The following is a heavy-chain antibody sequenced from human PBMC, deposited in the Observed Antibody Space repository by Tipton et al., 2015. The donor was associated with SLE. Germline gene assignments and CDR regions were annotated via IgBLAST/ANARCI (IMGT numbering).Heavy chain of an antibody. Sequence: TLSLTCIVSGGSISSSSYYWGWIRQPPGKGLEWIGSYYYSGSAAYNPSLKSRVTISVDTSKNQFSLKLSFVTAADTAVYYCARDKNGDYYDYWGQGTLVTVSS. J-gene: IGHJ4*02. CDR2: YYYSGSA. D-gene: IGHD4-17*01. CDR3: ARDKNGDYYDY. CDR1: GGSISSSSYY. V-gene: IGHV4-39*07.